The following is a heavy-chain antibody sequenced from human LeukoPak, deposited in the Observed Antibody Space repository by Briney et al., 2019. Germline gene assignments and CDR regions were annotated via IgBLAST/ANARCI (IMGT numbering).Heavy chain of an antibody. J-gene: IGHJ4*02. D-gene: IGHD2-21*01. CDR1: GYTFTSYG. V-gene: IGHV1-18*01. Sequence: GASVKLSCKASGYTFTSYGISWVRQAPGQRLEWMRWISAYNGNTNYAHKLQGRVTMTTDTSTTTTYMELRSLSSVTTAVYSCARGSYLGIAYCGGDCYSGTDYWGQGTLVTVSS. CDR3: ARGSYLGIAYCGGDCYSGTDY. CDR2: ISAYNGNT.